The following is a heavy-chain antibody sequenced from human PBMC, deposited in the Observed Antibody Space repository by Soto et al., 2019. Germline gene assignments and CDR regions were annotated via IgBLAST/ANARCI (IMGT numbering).Heavy chain of an antibody. J-gene: IGHJ4*02. CDR3: ATDSYESAY. Sequence: GGSLRLSCAASGFTFSSYAMSWVRQAPGKGPEWVSAISGRGVSTYYADSGKGRFTTSRDNSKNTLYRQMNSRKAEYTAVYYGATDSYESAYWGQGTRVTVSS. CDR1: GFTFSSYA. CDR2: ISGRGVST. V-gene: IGHV3-23*01. D-gene: IGHD3-16*01.